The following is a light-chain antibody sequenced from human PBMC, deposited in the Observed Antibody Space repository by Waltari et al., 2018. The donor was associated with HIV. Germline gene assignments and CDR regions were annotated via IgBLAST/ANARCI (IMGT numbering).Light chain of an antibody. V-gene: IGLV2-23*02. Sequence: QSALTQPASVSGSPGQSITISCTGTSSDVGSYNLVSWYQQNPDKAPKLMIYEVSKRPSGVSNRFSGSKSGNTASLTISGLQAMDEADYYCQAWDSSVVFGGGTKLTVL. CDR1: SSDVGSYNL. CDR2: EVS. CDR3: QAWDSSVV. J-gene: IGLJ2*01.